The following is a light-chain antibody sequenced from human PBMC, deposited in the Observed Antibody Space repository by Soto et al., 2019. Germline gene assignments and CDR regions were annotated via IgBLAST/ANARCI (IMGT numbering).Light chain of an antibody. CDR1: SSNIGAGYD. J-gene: IGLJ2*01. CDR2: GNS. CDR3: QSYDSSLSGSV. V-gene: IGLV1-40*01. Sequence: QSVLTQPPSVSGAPGQRVTISCTGSSSNIGAGYDVHWYQQLPGTAPKLLIYGNSNRPSGVPDRFSGSKSGTSASPAITGLRAEDEADYYCQSYDSSLSGSVFGGGTKVTVL.